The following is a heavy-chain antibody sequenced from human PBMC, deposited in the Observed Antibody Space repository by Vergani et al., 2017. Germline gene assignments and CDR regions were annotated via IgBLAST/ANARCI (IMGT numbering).Heavy chain of an antibody. V-gene: IGHV5-51*01. CDR3: TRLEGDGDSMGY. Sequence: EVQLVQSGAEVKKPGESLMISCQASGYSFSNSWIGWVRQLPGKGLEWMGIIYPGDSDTRYSPSSQGQVTISADKSISTAYLQWSSLKASDTAMFYCTRLEGDGDSMGYWGGGTVVVVSS. D-gene: IGHD5-24*01. J-gene: IGHJ4*03. CDR2: IYPGDSDT. CDR1: GYSFSNSW.